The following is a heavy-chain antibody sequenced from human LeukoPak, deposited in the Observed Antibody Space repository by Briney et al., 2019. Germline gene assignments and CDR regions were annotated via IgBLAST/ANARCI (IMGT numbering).Heavy chain of an antibody. J-gene: IGHJ4*02. CDR3: AAYYYDSSGFDY. CDR1: GCTFTSYD. V-gene: IGHV1-8*01. CDR2: MNPNSGNT. Sequence: GASVKVSCKASGCTFTSYDINWVRQATGQGLEWMGWMNPNSGNTGYAQKFQGRVTMTRNTSISTAYMELSSLRSEDTAVYYCAAYYYDSSGFDYWGQGTLVTVSS. D-gene: IGHD3-22*01.